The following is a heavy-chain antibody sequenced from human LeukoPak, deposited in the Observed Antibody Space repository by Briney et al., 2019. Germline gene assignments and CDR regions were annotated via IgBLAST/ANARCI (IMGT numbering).Heavy chain of an antibody. Sequence: SETVSHTCTVSGGSISSSTSYWGWIRQPPGKGLEWIGYIYYSGRTYYNPSLKSRLTISVDTSKNQFSLMLSSVTAADTAVYYCASLRVTTYSFDYWGQGTLFTASS. CDR3: ASLRVTTYSFDY. CDR1: GGSISSSTSY. V-gene: IGHV4-39*01. J-gene: IGHJ4*02. D-gene: IGHD2-21*02. CDR2: IYYSGRT.